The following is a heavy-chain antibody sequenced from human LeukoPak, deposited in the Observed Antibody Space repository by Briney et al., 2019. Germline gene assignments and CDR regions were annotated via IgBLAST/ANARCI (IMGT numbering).Heavy chain of an antibody. CDR3: ARAPSTTVTRGRRDTSYYFDY. D-gene: IGHD4-17*01. CDR2: IRYDGSNK. CDR1: GFTFSSYG. J-gene: IGHJ4*02. V-gene: IGHV3-30*02. Sequence: QSGGSLRLSCAASGFTFSSYGMHWVRQAPGKGLEWVAFIRYDGSNKYYADSVKGRFTISRDNSKNTLYLQMNSLRAEDTAVYYCARAPSTTVTRGRRDTSYYFDYWGQGTLVTVSS.